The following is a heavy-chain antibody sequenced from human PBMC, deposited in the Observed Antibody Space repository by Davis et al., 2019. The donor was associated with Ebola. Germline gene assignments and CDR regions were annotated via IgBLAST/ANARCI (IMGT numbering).Heavy chain of an antibody. J-gene: IGHJ5*02. CDR2: IIPIFGTA. Sequence: SVKVSCKASGGTFSSYAISWVRQAPGQGLEWMGGIIPIFGTANYAQKFQGRVTITADESTSTAYMELSSLRSEDTAVYYCARGRGDQDYDYVWGSYRYTRWFDPWGQGTLVTVSS. D-gene: IGHD3-16*02. CDR1: GGTFSSYA. V-gene: IGHV1-69*13. CDR3: ARGRGDQDYDYVWGSYRYTRWFDP.